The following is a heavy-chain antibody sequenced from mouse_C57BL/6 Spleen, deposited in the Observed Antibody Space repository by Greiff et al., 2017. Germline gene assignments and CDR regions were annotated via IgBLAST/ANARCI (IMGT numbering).Heavy chain of an antibody. CDR3: ARGGLPYYYAMDY. CDR1: GFTFSDYG. V-gene: IGHV5-17*01. J-gene: IGHJ4*01. D-gene: IGHD2-4*01. CDR2: ISSGSSTI. Sequence: VQLKASGGGLVKPGGSLKLSCAASGFTFSDYGMHWVRQAPEKGLEWVAYISSGSSTIYYADTVKGRFTISRDNAKNTLFLQMTSLRSEDTAMYYCARGGLPYYYAMDYWGQGTSVTVSS.